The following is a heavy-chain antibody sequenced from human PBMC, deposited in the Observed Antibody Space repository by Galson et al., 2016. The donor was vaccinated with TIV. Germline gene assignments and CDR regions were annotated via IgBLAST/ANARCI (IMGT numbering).Heavy chain of an antibody. CDR1: GYTFRIYW. Sequence: QSGAEVKKPGESLKISCKGSGYTFRIYWIGWMRQRPGKGLEWMGNIYPGDSEARYRPSFQGRVTISVDKSINTAYLQWNSLKASDSAIYYCARLRDSTEVVASATFDQWGQGSLVTVSS. J-gene: IGHJ4*02. D-gene: IGHD2-15*01. V-gene: IGHV5-51*03. CDR3: ARLRDSTEVVASATFDQ. CDR2: IYPGDSEA.